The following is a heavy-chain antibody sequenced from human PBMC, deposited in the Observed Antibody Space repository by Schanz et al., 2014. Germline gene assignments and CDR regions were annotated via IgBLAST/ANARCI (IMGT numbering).Heavy chain of an antibody. D-gene: IGHD2-2*01. Sequence: QVQLVQSGAEVKKPGASVKVSCKASGYTFTSYGISWVRQAPGQGLEWMGWISPYNGNTNYAPKVQGRVTVTTDTSTSTAYMELSSLRYEDTALYYCARGTMPGTFDIWGQGTMVTVSS. J-gene: IGHJ3*02. CDR3: ARGTMPGTFDI. V-gene: IGHV1-18*01. CDR2: ISPYNGNT. CDR1: GYTFTSYG.